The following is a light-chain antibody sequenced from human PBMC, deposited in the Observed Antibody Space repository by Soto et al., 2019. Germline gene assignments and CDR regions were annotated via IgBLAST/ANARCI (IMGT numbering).Light chain of an antibody. CDR2: DAY. CDR3: QKYDNWPRT. J-gene: IGKJ1*01. V-gene: IGKV3-15*01. Sequence: ELVRTPSKANLSWSPGERAPLSCRASQSVRSNLAWYQQKPGQPPRLLIYDAYTRATRITSRFSGSGSGKEFTITISSLQYEDFEVYYCQKYDNWPRTGGKGTKGDIK. CDR1: QSVRSN.